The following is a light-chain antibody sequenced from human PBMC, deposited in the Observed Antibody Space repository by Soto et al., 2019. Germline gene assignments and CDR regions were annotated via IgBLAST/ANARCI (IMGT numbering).Light chain of an antibody. J-gene: IGKJ1*01. CDR1: QSISSW. V-gene: IGKV1-5*03. CDR2: KAS. Sequence: DIHMTQSPSTLSASVGDRVTTTCRANQSISSWLDWYQQKPGKDPKLLIYKASRLEGGGPSRFGGRGSGTEFTLPISSRQRNDFATYYSKQHSGFWTLGQGTK. CDR3: KQHSGFWT.